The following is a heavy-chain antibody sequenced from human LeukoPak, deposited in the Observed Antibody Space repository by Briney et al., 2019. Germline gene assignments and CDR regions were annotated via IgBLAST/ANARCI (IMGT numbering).Heavy chain of an antibody. CDR2: INSDGSST. J-gene: IGHJ4*02. Sequence: GGSLRLSCVASGFTFSSYWMHWVRQAPGKGLVWVSRINSDGSSTSYADSVKGRFTISRDNAKNTLYLQMNSLRAEDTAVYYCARDPENYYDSSGYLYYFDYWGQGTLVTVSS. CDR3: ARDPENYYDSSGYLYYFDY. V-gene: IGHV3-74*01. D-gene: IGHD3-22*01. CDR1: GFTFSSYW.